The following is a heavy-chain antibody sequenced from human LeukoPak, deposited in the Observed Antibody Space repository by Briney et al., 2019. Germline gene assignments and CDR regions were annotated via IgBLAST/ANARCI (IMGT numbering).Heavy chain of an antibody. CDR2: INEDGSEN. D-gene: IGHD1-26*01. CDR1: GFIFRNLW. J-gene: IGHJ4*02. Sequence: GGSLTLSCAAAGFIFRNLWLGWVRQAPGKGLQWVASINEDGSENYNVDSVKGRFTSPRDDANTALYLQMNIIRAADTAVFYCLSGQGDCGQGILVTVSS. V-gene: IGHV3-7*01. CDR3: LSGQGD.